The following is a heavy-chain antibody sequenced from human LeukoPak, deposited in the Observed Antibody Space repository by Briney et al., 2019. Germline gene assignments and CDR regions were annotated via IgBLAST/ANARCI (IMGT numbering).Heavy chain of an antibody. CDR2: VHYSGST. D-gene: IGHD6-13*01. CDR3: ARDLGAAAGEEDYGMDV. J-gene: IGHJ6*02. Sequence: SETLSLTCTVSGGSISGFYWSWIRQPPGKGLEWIGYVHYSGSTTYNPSLKSRVTISLDTSENQFSLNLNSLTAADTAVYYCARDLGAAAGEEDYGMDVWGQGTTVTVSS. V-gene: IGHV4-59*01. CDR1: GGSISGFY.